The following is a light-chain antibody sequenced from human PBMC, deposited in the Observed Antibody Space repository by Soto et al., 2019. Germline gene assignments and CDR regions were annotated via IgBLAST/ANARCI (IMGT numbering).Light chain of an antibody. Sequence: DIQMTQSPSSLSASVGDRVTITCRASQSISTSLNWYQQKPGKAPKFLIYAASSLQSGVPSRFSGTGSGTGFTVAISSLQREDFATYYCQQSSSTPYTVGQGTKVDIK. CDR3: QQSSSTPYT. CDR1: QSISTS. V-gene: IGKV1-39*01. CDR2: AAS. J-gene: IGKJ2*01.